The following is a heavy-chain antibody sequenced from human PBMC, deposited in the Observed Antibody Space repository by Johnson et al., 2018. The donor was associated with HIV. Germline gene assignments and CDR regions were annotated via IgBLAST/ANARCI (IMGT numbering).Heavy chain of an antibody. J-gene: IGHJ3*02. Sequence: VQLVESGGGVVQPGRSLRLSCAASGFTFSSYAMHWVRQAPGKGLEWVAAISYDGNNKYYADSVKGRFTISRENSKYRLYLQLNSLRAADTAVYYCAKDLPSVRYFGAFYIWGQGTMVTGSS. CDR1: GFTFSSYA. CDR3: AKDLPSVRYFGAFYI. CDR2: ISYDGNNK. D-gene: IGHD6-19*01. V-gene: IGHV3-30*18.